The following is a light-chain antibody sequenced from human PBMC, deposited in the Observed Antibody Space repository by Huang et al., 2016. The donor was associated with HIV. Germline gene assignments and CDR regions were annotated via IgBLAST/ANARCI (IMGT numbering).Light chain of an antibody. Sequence: EIVLTQSPATLSLSPGERATLSCRASQSVSSYLAWYQQKPGQAPRLLIYYASNRATGIPAMFSGSGSGTDFTLTIRSLEPEDFAVYYCQQRSNWRTFGQGTRLEIK. V-gene: IGKV3-11*01. CDR1: QSVSSY. CDR3: QQRSNWRT. J-gene: IGKJ5*01. CDR2: YAS.